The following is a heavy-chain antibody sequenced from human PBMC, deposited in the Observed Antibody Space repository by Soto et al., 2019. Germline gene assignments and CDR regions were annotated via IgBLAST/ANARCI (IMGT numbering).Heavy chain of an antibody. J-gene: IGHJ6*02. CDR3: ARDFVVITQEYYYFGMDL. V-gene: IGHV3-33*01. CDR2: IWYDGSNK. CDR1: GFTFSSYG. D-gene: IGHD3-22*01. Sequence: QVQLVESGGGVVQPGRSLRLSCAASGFTFSSYGMHWVREATGKGLEWVAVIWYDGSNKYYADSVKGRFTISRDNSKNTPYLQVNSLRAEDTSVYHCARDFVVITQEYYYFGMDLWGQESTITVSS.